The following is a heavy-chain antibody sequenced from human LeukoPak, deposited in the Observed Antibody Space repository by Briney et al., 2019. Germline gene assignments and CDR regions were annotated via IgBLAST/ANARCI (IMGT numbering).Heavy chain of an antibody. D-gene: IGHD3-9*01. Sequence: GGSLRLSCAASGFTFSSYAMHWVRQAPGKGLEWVAVISYDGSNKYYADSVKGRFTISRDNSKNTLYLQMNSLRAEDTAVYYCAATDRAILRFFDYYFDYWGQGTLVTVSS. V-gene: IGHV3-30-3*01. CDR3: AATDRAILRFFDYYFDY. CDR1: GFTFSSYA. CDR2: ISYDGSNK. J-gene: IGHJ4*02.